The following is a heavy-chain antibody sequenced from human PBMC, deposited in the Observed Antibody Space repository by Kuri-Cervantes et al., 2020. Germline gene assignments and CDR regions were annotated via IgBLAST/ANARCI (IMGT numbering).Heavy chain of an antibody. J-gene: IGHJ5*02. CDR2: IHHSGST. V-gene: IGHV4-38-2*02. D-gene: IGHD3-10*01. CDR1: GYSISSGYY. Sequence: SETLSLTCTVSGYSISSGYYWGWIRQPPGKGLEWIGSIHHSGSTYYNPSLKSRVTISVDTSKNQFSLKLSSVTAADTAVYYCARAFRVLLWFGEFGPGWFDPWGQGTLVTVSS. CDR3: ARAFRVLLWFGEFGPGWFDP.